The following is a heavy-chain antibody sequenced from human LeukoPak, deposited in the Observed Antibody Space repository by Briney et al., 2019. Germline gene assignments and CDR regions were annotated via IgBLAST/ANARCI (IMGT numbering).Heavy chain of an antibody. CDR2: ISAYNGNT. V-gene: IGHV1-18*01. Sequence: ASVKVSCKASGYTFTSYGISWVRQAPGQGLEWMGWISAYNGNTNYAQKLQGRVTMTTDTSTSTAYMELRSLRSDDTAVYYYERCVLAVRGVNPYYYYYYGMDVWGQGTTVTVSS. CDR3: ERCVLAVRGVNPYYYYYYGMDV. J-gene: IGHJ6*02. CDR1: GYTFTSYG. D-gene: IGHD3-10*01.